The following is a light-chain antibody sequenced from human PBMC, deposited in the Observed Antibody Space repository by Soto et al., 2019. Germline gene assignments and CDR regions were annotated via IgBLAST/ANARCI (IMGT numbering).Light chain of an antibody. J-gene: IGKJ5*01. CDR3: QQRSNWPPSIT. Sequence: EIVLTQSPGTLSLSPGERATLSCRASQSVSSSYLAWYQQKPGQAPRLLIYGASSRATGIPDGFSGSGSGTDFTLTISSLEPEDFAVYYCQQRSNWPPSITFGQGTRLEIK. CDR1: QSVSSSY. CDR2: GAS. V-gene: IGKV3D-20*02.